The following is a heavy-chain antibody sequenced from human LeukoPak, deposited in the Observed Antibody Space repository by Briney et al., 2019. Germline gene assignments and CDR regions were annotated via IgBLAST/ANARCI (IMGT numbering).Heavy chain of an antibody. Sequence: HPGGSLRLSCAASGFTFSSNYMSWVRQAPGKGLEWVSVICSGGSTYYSDSVKGRFTISRDNSKNTLYLQMNSLRAEYTAVYYCARAGGSEAFDIWGQGTMVTVSS. CDR2: ICSGGST. J-gene: IGHJ3*02. CDR3: ARAGGSEAFDI. V-gene: IGHV3-53*01. CDR1: GFTFSSNY. D-gene: IGHD3-16*01.